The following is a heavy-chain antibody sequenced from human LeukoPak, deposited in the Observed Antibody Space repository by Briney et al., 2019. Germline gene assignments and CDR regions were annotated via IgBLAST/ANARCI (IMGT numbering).Heavy chain of an antibody. V-gene: IGHV3-48*04. CDR2: ISSSSSAK. D-gene: IGHD2-2*02. CDR3: AKDHCSSTSCYTDY. J-gene: IGHJ4*02. CDR1: GFTFSSYS. Sequence: GGSLRLSCAAAGFTFSSYSMNWVCQAPGKGLEWVSYISSSSSAKYYADSVKGRFTISRDNAKNSLYLQMNSLRAEDTAVYYCAKDHCSSTSCYTDYWGQGTLVTVSS.